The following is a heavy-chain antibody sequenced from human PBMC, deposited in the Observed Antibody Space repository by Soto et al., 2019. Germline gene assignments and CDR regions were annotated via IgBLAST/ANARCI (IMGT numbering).Heavy chain of an antibody. Sequence: PGGSLRLSCEASGFTLRNYAMTWVRQAPGKGLEWVSLISANDVGTYYAESVKTRFTISTDQSRNTVYLQMDSLRADDTAIYYCAKAKNDYNWDNRPPFDNWGQGTLVTVSS. CDR3: AKAKNDYNWDNRPPFDN. D-gene: IGHD1-20*01. CDR1: GFTLRNYA. CDR2: ISANDVGT. J-gene: IGHJ4*02. V-gene: IGHV3-23*01.